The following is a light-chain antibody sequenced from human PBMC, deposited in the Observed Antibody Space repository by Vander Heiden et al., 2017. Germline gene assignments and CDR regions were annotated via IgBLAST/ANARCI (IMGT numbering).Light chain of an antibody. V-gene: IGKV2-28*01. J-gene: IGKJ4*01. CDR1: QSLLHSNGFKY. CDR2: WGS. CDR3: MQDLQTPLT. Sequence: DLVMTQFPLSLPVTPGESASISCRSTQSLLHSNGFKYLDWYVQKPGQSPHLLIYWGSNRASGVPDRVSGSGSGTDFTLRISRVEAEDVGVYYCMQDLQTPLTFGGGTKVEIQ.